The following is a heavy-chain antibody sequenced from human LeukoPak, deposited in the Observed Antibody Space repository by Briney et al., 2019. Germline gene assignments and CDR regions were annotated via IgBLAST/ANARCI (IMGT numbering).Heavy chain of an antibody. D-gene: IGHD6-6*01. CDR3: AREKSVAAPPGYFDY. J-gene: IGHJ4*02. Sequence: GGSPRLSCAASGFTFSSYAMHWVRQAPGKGLERVAVISYDGSNKYYVDSVKGRFTISRDNSKNTLYPQMNSLRAEDTAVYYCAREKSVAAPPGYFDYWGQGTLVTVSS. CDR2: ISYDGSNK. CDR1: GFTFSSYA. V-gene: IGHV3-30*01.